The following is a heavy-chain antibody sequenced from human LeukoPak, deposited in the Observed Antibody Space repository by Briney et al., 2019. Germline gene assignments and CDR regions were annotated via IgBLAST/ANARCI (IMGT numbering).Heavy chain of an antibody. D-gene: IGHD1-7*01. CDR1: GFTFDDYT. CDR3: AKAYNWNYNYYFDY. CDR2: ISWDGGST. V-gene: IGHV3-43*01. Sequence: DPGGSLRLSCATSGFTFDDYTMHWVRQAPGKGLEWVSLISWDGGSTYYADSVKGRFTISRDNSKNSLYLQMNSLRTEDTALYYCAKAYNWNYNYYFDYWGQGTLSPSPQ. J-gene: IGHJ4*02.